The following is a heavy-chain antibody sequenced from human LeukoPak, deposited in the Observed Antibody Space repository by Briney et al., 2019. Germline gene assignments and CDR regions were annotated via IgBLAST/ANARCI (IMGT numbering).Heavy chain of an antibody. D-gene: IGHD3-22*01. CDR2: IYPGDSDT. V-gene: IGHV5-51*01. CDR3: ARPRDSAYCDY. Sequence: GESLKIFCKGSGYSFTSYWIGWVRQMPGKGLEWMGIIYPGDSDTRYSPSFRGQVTISADKSISTAYLQWSSLKASDTAMYYCARPRDSAYCDYWGQGTLVTVSS. CDR1: GYSFTSYW. J-gene: IGHJ4*02.